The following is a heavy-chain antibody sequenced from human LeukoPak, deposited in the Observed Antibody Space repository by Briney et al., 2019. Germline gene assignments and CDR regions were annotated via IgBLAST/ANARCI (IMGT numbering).Heavy chain of an antibody. CDR2: ISGSGGRT. CDR1: GFTFSSYA. V-gene: IGHV3-23*01. J-gene: IGHJ6*03. CDR3: AKDEVSPYYYSYYYMDV. Sequence: GGSLRLSCAASGFTFSSYAMSWVRQAPEKGLEWVSAISGSGGRTYYADSVKGRFTISRDNSKNTLYLQMNSLRAEDTAVYYCAKDEVSPYYYSYYYMDVWGKGTTVTVSS.